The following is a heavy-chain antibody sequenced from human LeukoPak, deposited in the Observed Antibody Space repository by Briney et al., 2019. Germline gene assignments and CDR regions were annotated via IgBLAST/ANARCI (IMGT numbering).Heavy chain of an antibody. D-gene: IGHD5-18*01. CDR3: ALPFRGYTYGSSGGGADY. V-gene: IGHV1-46*01. Sequence: ASVKVSCKASGYTFTSYYIHWVRQAPGQGLEWWGVINPSGGSTTYAKKFQGRVTVTGDTSTSTVYMELSSLRFEDTAVYYCALPFRGYTYGSSGGGADYWGQGTLVTVS. CDR1: GYTFTSYY. CDR2: INPSGGST. J-gene: IGHJ4*02.